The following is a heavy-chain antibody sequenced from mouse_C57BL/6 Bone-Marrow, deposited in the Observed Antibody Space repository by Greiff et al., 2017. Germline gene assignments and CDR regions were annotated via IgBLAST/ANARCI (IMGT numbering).Heavy chain of an antibody. J-gene: IGHJ3*01. CDR1: GFPFRDYG. Sequence: EVMLVESGGCLVKPGGSLQLSCAASGFPFRDYGIHWVRQAPEKGLEWVAYISSGSSTIYYAVTVKGRFTISRDNAKNTLFLQMSSLRSEDTAMYYCTRWDYNCEGAWFAYWGQGTLVTVS. CDR2: ISSGSSTI. V-gene: IGHV5-17*01. D-gene: IGHD2-12*01. CDR3: TRWDYNCEGAWFAY.